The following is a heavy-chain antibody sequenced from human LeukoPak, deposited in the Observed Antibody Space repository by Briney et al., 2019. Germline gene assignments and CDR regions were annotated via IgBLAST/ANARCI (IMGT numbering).Heavy chain of an antibody. CDR3: ARRGSGYRY. CDR1: GGSFSGYY. D-gene: IGHD3-22*01. Sequence: SETLSLTCAVYGGSFSGYYWSWIRQPPGKGLEWIGEINHSGSTNYNPSLKSRVTISVDASKNQFSLKLSSVTAADTAVYYCARRGSGYRYWGQGTLVTVSS. V-gene: IGHV4-34*01. CDR2: INHSGST. J-gene: IGHJ4*02.